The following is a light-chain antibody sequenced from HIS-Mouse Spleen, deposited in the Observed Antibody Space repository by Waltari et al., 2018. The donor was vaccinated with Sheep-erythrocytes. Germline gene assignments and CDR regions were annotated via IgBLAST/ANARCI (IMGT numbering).Light chain of an antibody. CDR3: QQLNSYPHT. CDR2: AAS. CDR1: QGISSY. J-gene: IGKJ2*01. Sequence: DIQLTQSPSFLSASVGDRVTITCRASQGISSYLAWYQQKPGKAPKLLIYAASTLQSGVPSRFSGSGSGTEFTLTISSLQPEDFATYYCQQLNSYPHTFGQGTKLKIK. V-gene: IGKV1-9*01.